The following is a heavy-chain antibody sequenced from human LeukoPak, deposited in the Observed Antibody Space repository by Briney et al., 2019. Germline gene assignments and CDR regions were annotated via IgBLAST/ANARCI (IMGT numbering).Heavy chain of an antibody. CDR1: GFTFRNYA. CDR3: AKGGASYDFNFGP. Sequence: GGSLRLSCAASGFTFRNYAMTWVRQAAGKGRDWVSSINGNGRATYYADFVRGRFTISRDNSKNTLYLQMNSLRAEGTAVFYCAKGGASYDFNFGPWGQGTLVTVSS. V-gene: IGHV3-23*01. J-gene: IGHJ5*02. D-gene: IGHD3-3*01. CDR2: INGNGRAT.